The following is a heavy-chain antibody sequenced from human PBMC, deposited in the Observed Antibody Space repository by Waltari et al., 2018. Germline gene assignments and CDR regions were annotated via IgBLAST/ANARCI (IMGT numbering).Heavy chain of an antibody. CDR2: MSGTGDYT. V-gene: IGHV3-23*01. D-gene: IGHD6-19*01. Sequence: EVQLLESGGDLEQPGGSLRISCVGSGFNFSNYAMNWVHQAPGKGLEWVSTMSGTGDYTYYADSVKGRFTISRDNSKNTVFLHMNNLRVEDTAIYFCAKDQAEWLVLDGYFDSWGQGTPVTVSS. CDR3: AKDQAEWLVLDGYFDS. CDR1: GFNFSNYA. J-gene: IGHJ4*02.